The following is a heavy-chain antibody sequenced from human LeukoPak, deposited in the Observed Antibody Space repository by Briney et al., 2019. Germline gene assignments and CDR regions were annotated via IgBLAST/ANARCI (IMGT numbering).Heavy chain of an antibody. CDR1: GFTFDDYA. J-gene: IGHJ4*02. Sequence: PGGSLRLSCAASGFTFDDYAMHWVRQAPGKGLEWVSGISWNSGSIGYADSVKGRFTISRDNAKNSLYLQMNSLRAEDTALYYCAKDMGCSSTSCYGGVDYWGQGTLVTVSS. V-gene: IGHV3-9*01. D-gene: IGHD2-2*01. CDR2: ISWNSGSI. CDR3: AKDMGCSSTSCYGGVDY.